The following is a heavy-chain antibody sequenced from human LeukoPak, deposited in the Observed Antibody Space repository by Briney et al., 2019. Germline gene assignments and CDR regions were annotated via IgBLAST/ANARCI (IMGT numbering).Heavy chain of an antibody. CDR2: ISAYSGNT. D-gene: IGHD2-15*01. Sequence: ASVKVSCRASGYTFTSYRISWVRQAPGQGLEWMGWISAYSGNTNYARKLQGRVTMTIDTSTSTAYMELRSLRSDDTAVYYCARCDGGGGSCYYPDYWGQGTLVTVSS. CDR1: GYTFTSYR. CDR3: ARCDGGGGSCYYPDY. J-gene: IGHJ4*02. V-gene: IGHV1-18*01.